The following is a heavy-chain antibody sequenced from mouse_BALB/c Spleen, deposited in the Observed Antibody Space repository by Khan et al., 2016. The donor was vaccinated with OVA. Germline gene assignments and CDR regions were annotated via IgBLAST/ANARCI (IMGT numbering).Heavy chain of an antibody. J-gene: IGHJ4*01. CDR3: ARFTTVAPYAMDY. Sequence: VQLKESGPELVKPGASVKMSCKASEYTFTSYILHWVIQKPGQGLEWIGYINPYNDGTKYNEKFKGKATLTSDKSSSTAYMELSSLTSEDSAVYYCARFTTVAPYAMDYWGQGTSVTVSS. D-gene: IGHD1-1*01. CDR1: EYTFTSYI. V-gene: IGHV1S136*01. CDR2: INPYNDGT.